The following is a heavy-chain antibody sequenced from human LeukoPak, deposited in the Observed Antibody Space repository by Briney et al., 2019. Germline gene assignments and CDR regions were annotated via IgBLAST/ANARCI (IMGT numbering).Heavy chain of an antibody. CDR2: IIPIFGTA. Sequence: SVKASCKASGGTFSSYAISWVRQAPGQGLEWMGGIIPIFGTANYAQKFQGRVTITADESTSTAYMELSSLRSEDTAVYYCARGRDYSNREAFDIWGQGTMVTVSS. V-gene: IGHV1-69*13. D-gene: IGHD6-13*01. J-gene: IGHJ3*02. CDR1: GGTFSSYA. CDR3: ARGRDYSNREAFDI.